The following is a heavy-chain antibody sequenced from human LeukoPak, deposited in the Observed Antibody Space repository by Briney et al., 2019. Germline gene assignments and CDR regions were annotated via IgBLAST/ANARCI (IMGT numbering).Heavy chain of an antibody. V-gene: IGHV3-33*01. Sequence: GRSLRLSCAASGFTFSSYGMHWVRQAPGKGLEWVAVIWYDGSNKYYADSVKGRFTISRDNSKNTLYLQMNSLRAEDTAVYYCITGSDLVGATPPLGYWGQGTLVTVPS. CDR3: ITGSDLVGATPPLGY. CDR1: GFTFSSYG. J-gene: IGHJ4*02. CDR2: IWYDGSNK. D-gene: IGHD1-26*01.